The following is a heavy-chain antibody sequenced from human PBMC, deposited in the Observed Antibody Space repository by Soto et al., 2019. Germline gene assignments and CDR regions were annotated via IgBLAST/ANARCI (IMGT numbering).Heavy chain of an antibody. V-gene: IGHV1-24*01. D-gene: IGHD4-17*01. CDR1: GYTLTELS. CDR2: FDPEDGET. CDR3: ASVLRARGTTVVTPRIAYYYGMDV. Sequence: ASVKVSCKVSGYTLTELSMHWVRQAPGKGLEWMGGFDPEDGETIYAQNFQGRVTMTEDTSPDTVYMELNSLRSEDTAVYYCASVLRARGTTVVTPRIAYYYGMDVWGQGTTVTVS. J-gene: IGHJ6*02.